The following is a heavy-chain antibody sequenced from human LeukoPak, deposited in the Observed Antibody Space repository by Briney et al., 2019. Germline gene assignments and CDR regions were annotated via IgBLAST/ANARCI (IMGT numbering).Heavy chain of an antibody. CDR2: IGCLCSST. V-gene: IGHV3-23*01. Sequence: GGSLRLPCASSGFTFSSHSMAWVRQAPGKGLEWVSEIGCLCSSTYYGNSVKRRFTISRDNSKNTVYLQMDSLRVEDTAVYYCARDPGVVAFHYFDFWGQGTLITVSS. D-gene: IGHD3-3*01. J-gene: IGHJ4*02. CDR3: ARDPGVVAFHYFDF. CDR1: GFTFSSHS.